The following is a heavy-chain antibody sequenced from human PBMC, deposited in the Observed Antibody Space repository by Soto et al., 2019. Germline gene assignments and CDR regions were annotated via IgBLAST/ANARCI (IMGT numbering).Heavy chain of an antibody. Sequence: GGSLRLSCAAPGFIFSGYSMNWARQAPGKGLEWVSYISSSSGTIYYADSVKGRFTISRDNAKNSLYLQMNSLRAEDTAVYYCARGKYSNSAYYYMDVWGKGTTVTVSS. CDR3: ARGKYSNSAYYYMDV. CDR2: ISSSSGTI. V-gene: IGHV3-48*01. CDR1: GFIFSGYS. J-gene: IGHJ6*03. D-gene: IGHD1-26*01.